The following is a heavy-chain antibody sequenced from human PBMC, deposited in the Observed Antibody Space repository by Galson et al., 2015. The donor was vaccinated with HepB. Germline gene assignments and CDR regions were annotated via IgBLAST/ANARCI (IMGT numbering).Heavy chain of an antibody. J-gene: IGHJ4*02. Sequence: SVKVSCKASGGTFNSYAINWVRQAPGQGLEWMGGIIPLLGTANNAQKFQGRVTFTADESTSTAYMELSSLGSDDTAVYYCARDLGVAGYFDYWGQGTLVTVSS. CDR3: ARDLGVAGYFDY. CDR2: IIPLLGTA. D-gene: IGHD6-19*01. V-gene: IGHV1-69*13. CDR1: GGTFNSYA.